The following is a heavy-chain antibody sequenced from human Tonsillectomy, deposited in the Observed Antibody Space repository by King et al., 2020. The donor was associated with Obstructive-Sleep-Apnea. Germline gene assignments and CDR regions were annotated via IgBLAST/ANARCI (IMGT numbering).Heavy chain of an antibody. V-gene: IGHV4-59*01. J-gene: IGHJ5*02. Sequence: QLQESGPGLVKPSETLSLTCTVSGGSISSYYWSWIRQPPGKGLEWIGYIYYSGSTNYNPSLKSRVTISVDTSKNQFSLKLSSVTAADTAVYYCARETTTMVGGVIIRRYNWFDPWGQGTLVTVSS. CDR2: IYYSGST. CDR1: GGSISSYY. CDR3: ARETTTMVGGVIIRRYNWFDP. D-gene: IGHD3-10*01.